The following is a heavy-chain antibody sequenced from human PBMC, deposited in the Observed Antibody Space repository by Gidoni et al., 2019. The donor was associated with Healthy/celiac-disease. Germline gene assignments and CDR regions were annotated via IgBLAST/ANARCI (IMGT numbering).Heavy chain of an antibody. J-gene: IGHJ4*02. Sequence: QLQLQESGPGLVKPSETLSLTCTVSVGSINSRSYYWGWLRKPPGKGLEWSGSIYYSGSPYYKQSLKSRVTISVDTSKNQFSLKLSTVTAADTAVYYCARHSHYGSGPIWGQGTLVTVSS. CDR3: ARHSHYGSGPI. CDR1: VGSINSRSYY. CDR2: IYYSGSP. V-gene: IGHV4-39*01. D-gene: IGHD3-10*01.